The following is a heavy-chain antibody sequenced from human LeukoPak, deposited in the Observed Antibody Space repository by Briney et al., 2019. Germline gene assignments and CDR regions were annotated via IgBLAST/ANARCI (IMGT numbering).Heavy chain of an antibody. CDR2: INTDGGST. Sequence: SGGSLGLSCAASGFTFGSYWMHWVRQAPGKGLVWVSRINTDGGSTTYADSVKGRFTISRDNAKNTLYLQMNSLRAEDTAVYYCGRGFSIVPAGIPDYWGLGTLVTVSS. CDR1: GFTFGSYW. D-gene: IGHD2-2*02. V-gene: IGHV3-74*01. J-gene: IGHJ4*02. CDR3: GRGFSIVPAGIPDY.